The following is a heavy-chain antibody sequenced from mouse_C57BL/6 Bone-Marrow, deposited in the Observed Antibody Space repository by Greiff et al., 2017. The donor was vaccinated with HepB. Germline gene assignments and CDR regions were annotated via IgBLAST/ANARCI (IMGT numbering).Heavy chain of an antibody. J-gene: IGHJ1*03. D-gene: IGHD1-1*01. V-gene: IGHV3-6*01. CDR1: GYSITSGYY. CDR3: ARGVTTVAHWYFDV. CDR2: ISYDGSN. Sequence: ESGPGLVKPSQSLSLTCSVTGYSITSGYYWNWLRQFPGNKLEWMGYISYDGSNNYNPSLKNRISITRDTTKNQCFLKLNSVTTEDTATYYCARGVTTVAHWYFDVWGTGTTVTVSS.